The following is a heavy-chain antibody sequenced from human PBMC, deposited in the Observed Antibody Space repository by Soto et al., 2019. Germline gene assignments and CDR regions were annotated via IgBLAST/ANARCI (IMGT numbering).Heavy chain of an antibody. CDR3: YYYGSGTYPTDNWFDP. CDR1: GCSISSSNW. CDR2: IYHSGST. Sequence: SETLSLTCAVSGCSISSSNWRSWVRQPPGKGLEWIGEIYHSGSTNYNPSLKSRVTISVDKSKNQFSLKLSSVTAADTAVYYCYYYGSGTYPTDNWFDPWGQGTLVTVSS. J-gene: IGHJ5*02. V-gene: IGHV4-4*02. D-gene: IGHD3-10*01.